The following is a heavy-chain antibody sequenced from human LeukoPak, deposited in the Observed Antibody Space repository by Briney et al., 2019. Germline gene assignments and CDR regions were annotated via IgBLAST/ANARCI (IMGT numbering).Heavy chain of an antibody. CDR1: GGSISSGDYS. J-gene: IGHJ4*02. CDR3: ARDLLWFGEAYFDY. Sequence: PSQTLSLTCAVSGGSISSGDYSWSWIRQPPGKGLEWIGYLYHSGRTYYNPSLKSRVTISIDRSKNQFSLKLSSVTAADTAVYCCARDLLWFGEAYFDYWGQGTLVTVSS. V-gene: IGHV4-30-2*01. CDR2: LYHSGRT. D-gene: IGHD3-10*01.